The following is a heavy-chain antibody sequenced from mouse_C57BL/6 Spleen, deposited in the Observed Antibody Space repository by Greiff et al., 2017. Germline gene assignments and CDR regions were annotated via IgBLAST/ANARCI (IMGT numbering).Heavy chain of an antibody. J-gene: IGHJ2*01. CDR2: IYPGSGST. Sequence: QVQLQQPGAELVKPGASVKMSCKASGYTFTSYWITWVKQSPGQGLEWIGDIYPGSGSTNYNEKFKSKATLTVDTASSTAYMQLSSLTSEDSAVYYCARGGSTMVTTVEDWGQGTTLTVSS. V-gene: IGHV1-55*01. D-gene: IGHD2-2*01. CDR3: ARGGSTMVTTVED. CDR1: GYTFTSYW.